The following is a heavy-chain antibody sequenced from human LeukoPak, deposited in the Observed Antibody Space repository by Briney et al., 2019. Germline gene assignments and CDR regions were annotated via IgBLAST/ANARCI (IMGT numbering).Heavy chain of an antibody. CDR2: ISSSSSYI. D-gene: IGHD5-24*01. CDR1: GFTFSSYS. V-gene: IGHV3-21*04. CDR3: VKDDGWVQYAN. Sequence: GGSLRLSCAASGFTFSSYSMNWVRQAPGKGLEWVSSISSSSSYIYYADSVKGRFIISRDNSKNTVYLQMNSLSAEDAAVYYCVKDDGWVQYANWGQGTLVTVSS. J-gene: IGHJ4*02.